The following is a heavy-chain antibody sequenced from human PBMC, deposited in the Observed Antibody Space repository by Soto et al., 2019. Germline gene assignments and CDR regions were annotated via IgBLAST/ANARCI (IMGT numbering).Heavy chain of an antibody. CDR1: GGSISSGGYY. D-gene: IGHD5-18*01. V-gene: IGHV4-31*03. Sequence: QVQLQESGPGLVKPSQTLSLTCTVSGGSISSGGYYWSWIRQHPGKGLEWIGYIYYSGSTYYNPSLKSRVTISVDTSKNQFSRKLSSVTAADTAVYYCARDKSGYSYYYFDYWGQGTLVTVSS. J-gene: IGHJ4*02. CDR3: ARDKSGYSYYYFDY. CDR2: IYYSGST.